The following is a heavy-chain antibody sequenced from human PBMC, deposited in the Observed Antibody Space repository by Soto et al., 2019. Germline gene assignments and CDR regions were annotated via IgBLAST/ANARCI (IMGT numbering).Heavy chain of an antibody. CDR1: GYTFTNYG. Sequence: ASVKVSCQASGYTFTNYGISWVRQAPGQGLEWMGWINVYNGNTKYAQKVQGRVTMTTDTSTSTAYMELRSLRSDDTAVYYCARGVGSGSYYNQYNWFDPWGQGTPVTVSS. CDR3: ARGVGSGSYYNQYNWFDP. V-gene: IGHV1-18*01. CDR2: INVYNGNT. J-gene: IGHJ5*02. D-gene: IGHD3-10*01.